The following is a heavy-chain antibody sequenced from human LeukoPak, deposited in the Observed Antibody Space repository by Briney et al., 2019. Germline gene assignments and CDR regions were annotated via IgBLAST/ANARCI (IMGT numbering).Heavy chain of an antibody. Sequence: GGSLRLSCAASGFTFSSYAMTWVRQAPGKGLEWVSAMSGSGGSTYYAGSVKGRFTTSRDNSKNTLYLQMNSLRAEDTAVYYCAKGTYSSSPRDYWGQGTLVTVSS. J-gene: IGHJ4*02. CDR1: GFTFSSYA. D-gene: IGHD6-6*01. CDR3: AKGTYSSSPRDY. V-gene: IGHV3-23*01. CDR2: MSGSGGST.